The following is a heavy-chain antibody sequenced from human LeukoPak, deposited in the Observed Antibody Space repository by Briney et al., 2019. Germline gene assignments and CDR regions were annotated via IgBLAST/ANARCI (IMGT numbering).Heavy chain of an antibody. D-gene: IGHD2-21*01. CDR3: ARRRYSDY. CDR1: GGSFSGYY. V-gene: IGHV4-34*01. J-gene: IGHJ4*02. Sequence: SETLSLTCAVYGGSFSGYYWSWIRQPPGKGLEWIGEINHSGSTNYDPSLKSRVTISVDTSKNQFSLKLSSVTAADTAVYYCARRRYSDYWGQGTLVTVSS. CDR2: INHSGST.